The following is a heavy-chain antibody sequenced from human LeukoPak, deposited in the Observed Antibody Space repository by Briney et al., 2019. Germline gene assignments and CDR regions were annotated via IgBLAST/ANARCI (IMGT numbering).Heavy chain of an antibody. Sequence: GASVKVSCKASGGTFSSYAISWVRQAPGQGLEWMGGIIPIFGTANYAQKFQGRVTITADESTSTAYMELSSLRSEDTAVYYCAREGYCSSTSCYAGNAFDIWGQGTMVTVSS. D-gene: IGHD2-2*01. CDR1: GGTFSSYA. V-gene: IGHV1-69*13. CDR3: AREGYCSSTSCYAGNAFDI. CDR2: IIPIFGTA. J-gene: IGHJ3*02.